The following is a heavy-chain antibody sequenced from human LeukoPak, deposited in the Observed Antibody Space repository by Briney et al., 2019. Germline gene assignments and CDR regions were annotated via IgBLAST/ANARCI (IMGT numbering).Heavy chain of an antibody. J-gene: IGHJ4*02. Sequence: ASVKVSCKASGYTFTSYDINWVRQATGPGLEWMGWMNPNSGNTGYAQKFQGRVNMTRNTSISTAYMELSSLESEDTAVYYCARRRSGSSGPPSDHWGQGTLVTVSS. D-gene: IGHD6-6*01. V-gene: IGHV1-8*01. CDR1: GYTFTSYD. CDR2: MNPNSGNT. CDR3: ARRRSGSSGPPSDH.